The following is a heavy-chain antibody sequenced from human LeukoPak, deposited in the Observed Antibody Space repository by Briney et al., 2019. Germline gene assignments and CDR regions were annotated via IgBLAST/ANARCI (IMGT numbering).Heavy chain of an antibody. V-gene: IGHV3-7*01. CDR1: GFSSSYNW. D-gene: IGHD1-20*01. CDR2: INKDGSQK. Sequence: PGGSLRLSCAASGFSSSYNWMSWVRQAPGKGLEWVANINKDGSQKYYVDSVKGRFTISRDNTKNSLSLQMNSLRAEDTAVYYCARFVANWNPGGMDVWGQGTTVIVSS. CDR3: ARFVANWNPGGMDV. J-gene: IGHJ6*02.